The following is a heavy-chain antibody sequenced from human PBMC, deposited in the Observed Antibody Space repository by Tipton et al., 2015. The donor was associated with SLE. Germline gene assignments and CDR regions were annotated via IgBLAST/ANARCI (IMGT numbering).Heavy chain of an antibody. Sequence: PGLVKPSETLSLTCTVSGASISSYFWSWFRQPPGKGLEWIGYIYYSGSTYYNPSLKSRVTISVDTSKNQFSLKLSSVTAADTALYYCARLSLERPQIAAFDIWGQGTVVTVSS. D-gene: IGHD1-1*01. CDR3: ARLSLERPQIAAFDI. CDR2: IYYSGST. CDR1: GASISSYF. J-gene: IGHJ3*02. V-gene: IGHV4-59*12.